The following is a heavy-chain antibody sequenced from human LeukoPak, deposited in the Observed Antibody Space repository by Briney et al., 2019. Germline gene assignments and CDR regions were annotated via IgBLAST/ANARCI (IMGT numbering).Heavy chain of an antibody. D-gene: IGHD2-2*01. CDR2: ISSSGSTI. V-gene: IGHV3-11*04. Sequence: GGSLRLSCAASGFTFSDYYMSWIRQAPGKGLEWVSYISSSGSTIYYADSVKGRFTISRDNAKNSLYLQVNSLRVDDTALYYCARETDSTLFDYWGQGTLVTVSS. CDR1: GFTFSDYY. J-gene: IGHJ4*02. CDR3: ARETDSTLFDY.